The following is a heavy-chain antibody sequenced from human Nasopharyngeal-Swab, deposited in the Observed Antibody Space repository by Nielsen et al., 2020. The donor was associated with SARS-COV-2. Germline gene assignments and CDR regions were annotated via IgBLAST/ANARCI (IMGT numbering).Heavy chain of an antibody. CDR3: AKVTPSAPGVY. CDR2: TSGSGGST. V-gene: IGHV3-23*01. J-gene: IGHJ4*02. CDR1: GFTFSSYA. D-gene: IGHD1-14*01. Sequence: GESLKISCAASGFTFSSYAMSWVRQAPGKGLEWVSATSGSGGSTYYADSVKGRFTISRDKSKNTLYLQMNSLRAEDTAVYYCAKVTPSAPGVYWGQGTLVTVSS.